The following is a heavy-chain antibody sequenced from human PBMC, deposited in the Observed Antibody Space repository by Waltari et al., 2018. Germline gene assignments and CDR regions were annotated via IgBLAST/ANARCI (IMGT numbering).Heavy chain of an antibody. J-gene: IGHJ2*01. CDR3: VKDGVPTPGNWYFDL. V-gene: IGHV3-13*01. CDR2: SDSACHT. D-gene: IGHD1-1*01. CDR1: GFTFSGYA. Sequence: EVQLVESGGGLVQPGGSLRLSCAASGFTFSGYARHWFRQFTGKRLGGVSASDSACHTSFADSVTGRFTSSRENAKNYMYLQMNSLTAGDTAVYYCVKDGVPTPGNWYFDLWGRGTLVTVSS.